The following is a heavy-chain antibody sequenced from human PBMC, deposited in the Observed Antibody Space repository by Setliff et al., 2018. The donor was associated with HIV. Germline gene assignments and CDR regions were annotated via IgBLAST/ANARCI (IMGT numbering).Heavy chain of an antibody. CDR2: ISGSGGST. V-gene: IGHV3-23*01. J-gene: IGHJ3*02. CDR3: AKEGYYDSSGYYQEADAFDI. CDR1: GFTFSSYA. Sequence: PGGSLRLSCTASGFTFSSYAMSWVRQAPGKGLEWVSAISGSGGSTYYADSVKGRFTISRDNSKNTLYLQMNSLRAEDTAVYYCAKEGYYDSSGYYQEADAFDIWGQGTMVTVSS. D-gene: IGHD3-22*01.